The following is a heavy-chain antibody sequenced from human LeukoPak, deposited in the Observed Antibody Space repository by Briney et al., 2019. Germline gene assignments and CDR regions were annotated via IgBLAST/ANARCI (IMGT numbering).Heavy chain of an antibody. J-gene: IGHJ6*03. CDR3: ARGPMRRRYFYYYMDV. Sequence: PSETLSLTCGVSGGSFSDYYWGWIRQSPWGLEWIGEINHGGSANYNPSLKSRVTISVDTSKNQFSLHLSSVTAADSAVYFCARGPMRRRYFYYYMDVWGNGTTVTVSS. CDR1: GGSFSDYY. CDR2: INHGGSA. V-gene: IGHV4-34*01.